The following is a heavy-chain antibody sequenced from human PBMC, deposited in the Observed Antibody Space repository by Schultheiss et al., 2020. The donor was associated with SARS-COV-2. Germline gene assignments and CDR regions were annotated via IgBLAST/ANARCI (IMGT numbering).Heavy chain of an antibody. V-gene: IGHV1-2*02. Sequence: ASVKVSCKASGYAFSDYFIHWVRRAPGQGLEWVGWLHPETGGTKFAQKFQGRVTVTGDTSISTAYMELSSLRSEDTAVYYCARDDGFVVVPAARHYYYYGMDVWGQGTTVTVSS. CDR3: ARDDGFVVVPAARHYYYYGMDV. CDR1: GYAFSDYF. J-gene: IGHJ6*02. CDR2: LHPETGGT. D-gene: IGHD2-2*01.